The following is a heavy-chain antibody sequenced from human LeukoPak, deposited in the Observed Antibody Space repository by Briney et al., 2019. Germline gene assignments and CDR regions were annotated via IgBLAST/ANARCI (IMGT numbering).Heavy chain of an antibody. J-gene: IGHJ4*02. V-gene: IGHV3-7*01. CDR3: ARQKSGVAVAGPGDH. CDR1: GFAFSTYW. Sequence: GGSLRLSCAASGFAFSTYWVKWVRQAPGKGLEWVASIKDDGSANYYVDSVKGRFIISRDNAKNSLYLRMSSLRVEDTAVYYCARQKSGVAVAGPGDHWGQGTLVTVSS. CDR2: IKDDGSAN. D-gene: IGHD6-19*01.